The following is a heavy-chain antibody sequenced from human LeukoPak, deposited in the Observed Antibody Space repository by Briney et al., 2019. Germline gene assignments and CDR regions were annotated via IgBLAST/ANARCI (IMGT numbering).Heavy chain of an antibody. J-gene: IGHJ3*02. CDR3: GKNRYSGSLSPFDI. D-gene: IGHD1-26*01. V-gene: IGHV3-23*01. CDR2: ISGGGGNT. CDR1: KFAFSSYA. Sequence: GGSLRLSCAASKFAFSSYAMSWVRQAPGKGLEWVSAISGGGGNTYYADPVKGRFTISRDNSKNTLYLQMNSLRAEDTAVYYCGKNRYSGSLSPFDIWGQGTMVTVSS.